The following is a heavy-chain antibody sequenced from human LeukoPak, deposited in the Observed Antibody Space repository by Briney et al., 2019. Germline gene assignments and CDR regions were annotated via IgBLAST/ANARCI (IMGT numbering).Heavy chain of an antibody. J-gene: IGHJ3*02. CDR3: ARGDDFDI. CDR2: IYTSGST. Sequence: SETLSLSCTVSGGSISSYFWSWIRQPAGKGLEWIGRIYTSGSTNYNPSLKSRVTMSVDTSKKEFSLKLRSVTAADTAVYYCARGDDFDIWGHGTMVTVSS. V-gene: IGHV4-4*07. CDR1: GGSISSYF.